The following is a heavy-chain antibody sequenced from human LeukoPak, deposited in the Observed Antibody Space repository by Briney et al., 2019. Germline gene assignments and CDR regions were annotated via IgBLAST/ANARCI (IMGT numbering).Heavy chain of an antibody. J-gene: IGHJ6*02. Sequence: GASVKVSCKASGYTFTGYYMHWVRQAPGQGLEWMGWINPNSGGTNYAQKFQGRVTMTRDTSISTAYMELSRLRSDDTAVYYCARGDILTGYYQPPYYYYYGIDVWGQGTTVTVSS. CDR1: GYTFTGYY. CDR3: ARGDILTGYYQPPYYYYYGIDV. V-gene: IGHV1-2*02. D-gene: IGHD3-9*01. CDR2: INPNSGGT.